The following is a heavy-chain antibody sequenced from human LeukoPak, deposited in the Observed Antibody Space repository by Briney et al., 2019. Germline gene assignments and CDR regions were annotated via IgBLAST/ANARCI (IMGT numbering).Heavy chain of an antibody. Sequence: ASVKVSCKASGYIFTSFYIHWVRQVPGQGLEWMGIIDPSGGITTYAQKFQGGVIMTADTSTNTVCLELSSLKSEDTAVYYCARDMEQQLAPFDYWGQGTLVTVSS. D-gene: IGHD6-13*01. J-gene: IGHJ4*02. CDR3: ARDMEQQLAPFDY. CDR2: IDPSGGIT. CDR1: GYIFTSFY. V-gene: IGHV1-46*01.